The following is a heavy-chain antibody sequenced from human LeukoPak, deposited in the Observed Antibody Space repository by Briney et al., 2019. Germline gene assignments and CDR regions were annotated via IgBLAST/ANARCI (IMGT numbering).Heavy chain of an antibody. CDR3: AREGGRAVPGRFDQ. CDR1: GINFRSSG. CDR2: IQNDGSDK. Sequence: GGSLRLSCAASGINFRSSGMHWVRQAPGKGLEWVTFIQNDGSDKYCAASVKGRFTISRDNSKNTVYLHMASLRADDTALYYCAREGGRAVPGRFDQWGQGTLVTASS. D-gene: IGHD6-13*01. V-gene: IGHV3-30*02. J-gene: IGHJ4*02.